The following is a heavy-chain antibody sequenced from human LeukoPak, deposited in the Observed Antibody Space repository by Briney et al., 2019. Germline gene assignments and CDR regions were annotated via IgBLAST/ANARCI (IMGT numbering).Heavy chain of an antibody. CDR2: ISNSGSTI. CDR3: ARVQGSYCSAY. D-gene: IGHD1-26*01. Sequence: GGSLRLSCAASGFTFSDYYMSWVRQAPGQGLEWVSYISNSGSTIYYADSVKGRFTISRDNAKNSLYLQRNSLRAEDTAVYYCARVQGSYCSAYWGPGTLVTVSS. J-gene: IGHJ4*02. V-gene: IGHV3-11*01. CDR1: GFTFSDYY.